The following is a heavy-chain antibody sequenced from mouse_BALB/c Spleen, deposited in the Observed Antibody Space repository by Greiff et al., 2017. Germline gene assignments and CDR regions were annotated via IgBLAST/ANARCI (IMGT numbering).Heavy chain of an antibody. CDR3: NALFITTVVATDYYAMDY. Sequence: LVESGAELVRSGASVKLSCTASGFNIKDYYMHWVKQRPEQGLEWIGWIDPENGDTEYAPKFQGKATMTADTSSNTAYLQLSSLTSEDTAVYYCNALFITTVVATDYYAMDYWGQGTSVTVSS. J-gene: IGHJ4*01. CDR2: IDPENGDT. CDR1: GFNIKDYY. V-gene: IGHV14-4*02. D-gene: IGHD1-1*01.